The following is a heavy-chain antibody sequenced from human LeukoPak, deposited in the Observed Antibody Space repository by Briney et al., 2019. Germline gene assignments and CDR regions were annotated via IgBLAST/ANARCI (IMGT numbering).Heavy chain of an antibody. CDR2: IYYSGST. J-gene: IGHJ5*02. V-gene: IGHV4-39*01. CDR1: GGSISSSSYY. CDR3: ARHASTFGWFDP. Sequence: PSETLSLTCTVSGGSISSSSYYWGWIRQPPGKGLEWIGSIYYSGSTYYNPSLKSRVTISVDTSKNQFSLKLSSVTAADTAVYYCARHASTFGWFDPWGQGTLVTVSS. D-gene: IGHD3-10*01.